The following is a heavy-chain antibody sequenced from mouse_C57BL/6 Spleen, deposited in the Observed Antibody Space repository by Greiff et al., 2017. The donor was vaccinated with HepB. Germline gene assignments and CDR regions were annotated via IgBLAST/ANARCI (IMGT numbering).Heavy chain of an antibody. D-gene: IGHD1-1*01. CDR3: AREAVVDYYAMDY. J-gene: IGHJ4*01. CDR2: IYPGSGNT. Sequence: VQLQQSGAELVRPGASVKLSCKASGYTFTDYYINWVKQRPGQGLEWIARIYPGSGNTYYNEKFKGKATLTAGKSSSTAYMQLSSLTSEDSAVYFCAREAVVDYYAMDYWGQGTSVTVSS. CDR1: GYTFTDYY. V-gene: IGHV1-76*01.